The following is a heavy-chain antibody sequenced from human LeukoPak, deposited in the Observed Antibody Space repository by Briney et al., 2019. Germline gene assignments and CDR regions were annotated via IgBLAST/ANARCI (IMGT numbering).Heavy chain of an antibody. CDR3: ARDQVIAARSSYGMDV. CDR1: GGTFSSYA. J-gene: IGHJ6*02. CDR2: IIPILGTA. D-gene: IGHD6-6*01. V-gene: IGHV1-69*01. Sequence: SVKVSCKASGGTFSSYAISWVRQAPGQGLEWMGGIIPILGTANYAQKFQGRVTITADESTSTAYMELSSLRSEDTAVYYCARDQVIAARSSYGMDVWGQGTTVTVSS.